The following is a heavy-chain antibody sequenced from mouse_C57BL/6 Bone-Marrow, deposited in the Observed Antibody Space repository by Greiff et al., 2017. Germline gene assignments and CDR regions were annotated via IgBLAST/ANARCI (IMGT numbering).Heavy chain of an antibody. V-gene: IGHV14-2*01. CDR2: IDPEDGET. J-gene: IGHJ2*01. CDR3: AIPGYCDY. CDR1: GFNIKDYY. Sequence: VQLQQSGAELVKPGASVKLSCKASGFNIKDYYMHWVKQGPDQGLEWIGRIDPEDGETKYAPNFQGKANITADTSANTAYLQHISLTSEDTAVYYCAIPGYCDYWGQGTTLLVSS.